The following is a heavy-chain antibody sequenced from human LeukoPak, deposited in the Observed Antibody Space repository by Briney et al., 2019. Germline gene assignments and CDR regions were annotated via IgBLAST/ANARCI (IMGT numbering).Heavy chain of an antibody. CDR1: GFTFGDFA. CDR3: AKGGSRVAAAINWFDP. CDR2: ISWNSDNI. J-gene: IGHJ5*02. V-gene: IGHV3-9*01. D-gene: IGHD6-13*01. Sequence: GGSLRLSCAASGFTFGDFAMHWVRQPPGRGLEWVSGISWNSDNIGYVDSVEGRFTISRDNSKNTLYLQMNSLRAEDTAVYYCAKGGSRVAAAINWFDPWGQGTLVTVSS.